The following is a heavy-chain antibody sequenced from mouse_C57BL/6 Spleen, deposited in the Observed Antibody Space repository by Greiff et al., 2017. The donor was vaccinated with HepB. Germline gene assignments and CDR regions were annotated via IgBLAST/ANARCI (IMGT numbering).Heavy chain of an antibody. V-gene: IGHV1-64*01. J-gene: IGHJ2*01. CDR2: IHPNSGST. Sequence: VKLQQPGAELVKPGASVKLSCKASGYTFTSYWMHWVKQRPVQGLEWIGMIHPNSGSTNYNEKFKSKATLTVDKSSSTAYMQLSSLTSEDSAVYYCARLDYYGSRDYWGQGTTLTVSS. D-gene: IGHD1-1*01. CDR3: ARLDYYGSRDY. CDR1: GYTFTSYW.